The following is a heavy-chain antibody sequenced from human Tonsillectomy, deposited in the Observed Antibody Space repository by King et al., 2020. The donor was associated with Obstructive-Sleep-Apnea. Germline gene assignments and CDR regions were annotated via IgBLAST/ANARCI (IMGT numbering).Heavy chain of an antibody. D-gene: IGHD3-10*01. CDR3: AKVSASSGRRXXXX. CDR1: GFTFSSYA. J-gene: IGHJ5*02. Sequence: VQSGGSLRLSCAASGFTFSSYAMTCVRQAPGKGLEWVSTISGSGGSTYYADSVKGRFTISRDNSKNTLYLQMNSLRAEDTAVYYCAKVSASSGRRXXXXXXQGTLVTVSS. CDR2: ISGSGGST. V-gene: IGHV3-23*01.